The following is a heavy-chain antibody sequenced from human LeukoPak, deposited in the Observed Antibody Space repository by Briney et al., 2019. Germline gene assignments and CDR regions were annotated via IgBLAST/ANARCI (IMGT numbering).Heavy chain of an antibody. V-gene: IGHV1-2*02. Sequence: GASVKLSCKASGYTFTCYYMHWVRHAPGQGLERMGWINPNSSGTNYAQKFQGRGTMTRDTSISTAYMELSRLRSDDTAVDYCARGSDDFWSGYSPSYWGQGTLVTVSS. CDR3: ARGSDDFWSGYSPSY. D-gene: IGHD3-3*01. J-gene: IGHJ4*02. CDR2: INPNSSGT. CDR1: GYTFTCYY.